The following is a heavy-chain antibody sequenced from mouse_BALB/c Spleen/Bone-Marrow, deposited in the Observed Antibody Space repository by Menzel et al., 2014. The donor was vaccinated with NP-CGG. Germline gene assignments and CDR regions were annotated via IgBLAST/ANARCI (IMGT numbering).Heavy chain of an antibody. CDR3: ARRGVYYDYDWFAY. V-gene: IGHV8-12*01. CDR2: IYWDDNK. D-gene: IGHD2-4*01. CDR1: GFSLSTSGMG. Sequence: QVTLKVCGPGILQPSQTLSLPCSFSGFSLSTSGMGVSWIRQPSGKGLEWLAHIYWDDNKRYNPSLKSRLSISKDTSRNQVFLKITSVDTADTATYYCARRGVYYDYDWFAYWGQGTLVTVSA. J-gene: IGHJ3*01.